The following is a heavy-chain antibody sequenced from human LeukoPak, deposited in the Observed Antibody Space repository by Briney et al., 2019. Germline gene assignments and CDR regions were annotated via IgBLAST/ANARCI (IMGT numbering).Heavy chain of an antibody. Sequence: AGGSLRLSCAASGFTFSSYAMSWVRQAPGKGLECVSDISGSGGSAYYADPVKGRFTISRDNSKNTLYLQMNSLRVEDTALYYCAYIFPGAGTGYWGQGTLVTVSS. CDR3: AYIFPGAGTGY. CDR2: ISGSGGSA. V-gene: IGHV3-23*01. J-gene: IGHJ4*02. D-gene: IGHD6-19*01. CDR1: GFTFSSYA.